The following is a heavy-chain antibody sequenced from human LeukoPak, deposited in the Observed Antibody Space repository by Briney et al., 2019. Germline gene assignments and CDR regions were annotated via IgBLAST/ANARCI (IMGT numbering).Heavy chain of an antibody. D-gene: IGHD6-13*01. J-gene: IGHJ4*02. V-gene: IGHV3-30-3*01. CDR2: IPYDGSNK. CDR1: GFTFSSYA. CDR3: ARDPAAPGYSSSFDY. Sequence: PGRSLRLSCAASGFTFSSYAMHWVRQAPGKGLEWVAVIPYDGSNKYYADSVKGRFTISRDNSKNTLYLQMNSLRAEDTAVYYCARDPAAPGYSSSFDYWGQGTLVTVSS.